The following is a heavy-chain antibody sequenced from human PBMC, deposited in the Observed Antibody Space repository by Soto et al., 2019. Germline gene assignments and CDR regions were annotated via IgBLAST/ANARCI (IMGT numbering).Heavy chain of an antibody. D-gene: IGHD1-26*01. CDR3: ARRYGGNFDY. Sequence: SETLSLICAVSGGSISSGGYSWSWIRQPPGKGLEWIGYIYHSGSTYYNPSLKSRVTISVDRSKNQFSLKLTSVTAADTDVYYCARRYGGNFDYWGQGTLVTVSS. V-gene: IGHV4-30-2*02. J-gene: IGHJ4*02. CDR2: IYHSGST. CDR1: GGSISSGGYS.